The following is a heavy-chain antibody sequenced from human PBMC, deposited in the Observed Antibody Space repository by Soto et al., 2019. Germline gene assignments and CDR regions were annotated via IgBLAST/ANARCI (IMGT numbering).Heavy chain of an antibody. Sequence: LETLSLTCTVYDGSSSGYYWSWVRQPPGKGLERIGEINLSGSTNYNPSLKSRVTISVDTSNNQFSLNVNSVTAADTAVYYCARGRITMLHWGQGTLVTVSS. V-gene: IGHV4-34*01. D-gene: IGHD3-10*02. J-gene: IGHJ4*02. CDR1: DGSSSGYY. CDR3: ARGRITMLH. CDR2: INLSGST.